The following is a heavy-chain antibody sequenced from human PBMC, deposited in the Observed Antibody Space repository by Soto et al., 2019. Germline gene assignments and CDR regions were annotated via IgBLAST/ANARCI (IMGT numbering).Heavy chain of an antibody. D-gene: IGHD3-9*01. Sequence: QVQLQESGPGLVKPSGTLSLTCAVSGGSISSSNWWSWVRQPPGKRLEWIGEIYHSGSTNYNPSLKSRVTISVDKSKNQFSLKLSSVTAADTAVYYCARCSSYYDILTGYYRVFDYWGQGTLVTVSS. CDR1: GGSISSSNW. CDR3: ARCSSYYDILTGYYRVFDY. CDR2: IYHSGST. V-gene: IGHV4-4*02. J-gene: IGHJ4*02.